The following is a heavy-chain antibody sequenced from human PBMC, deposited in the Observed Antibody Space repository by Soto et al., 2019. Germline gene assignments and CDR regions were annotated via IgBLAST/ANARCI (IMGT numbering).Heavy chain of an antibody. CDR1: GGSFSGYY. CDR2: INHSGST. CDR3: ASGRARDYYYYGMDV. Sequence: PSETLSLTCAVYGGSFSGYYWSWIRQPPGEGLEWIGEINHSGSTNYNPSLKGRVTISVDTSKNQFSLKLSSVTAADTAVYYCASGRARDYYYYGMDVWGQGTTVTVSS. V-gene: IGHV4-34*01. J-gene: IGHJ6*02.